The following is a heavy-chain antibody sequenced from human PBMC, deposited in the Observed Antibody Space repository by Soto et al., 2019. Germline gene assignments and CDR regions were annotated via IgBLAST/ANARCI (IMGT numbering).Heavy chain of an antibody. Sequence: GGSLRLSCAASGFTFSSYAMSWVRQAPGKGLEWVSAISGSGGSTYYADTVKGRFTISRDNSKNTLYLQMNSLRAEDTAVYYCAKTTTPVTGTTGSDFDYWGQGTLVTVSS. CDR3: AKTTTPVTGTTGSDFDY. CDR1: GFTFSSYA. J-gene: IGHJ4*02. CDR2: ISGSGGST. V-gene: IGHV3-23*01. D-gene: IGHD1-7*01.